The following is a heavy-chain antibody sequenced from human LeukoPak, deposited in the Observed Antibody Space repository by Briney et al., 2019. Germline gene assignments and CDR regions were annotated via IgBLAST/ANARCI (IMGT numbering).Heavy chain of an antibody. CDR3: AKGEAVAGEFQH. V-gene: IGHV3-23*01. CDR1: GFTFSSYS. J-gene: IGHJ1*01. CDR2: INGSGGST. D-gene: IGHD6-19*01. Sequence: PGGSLRLSCAASGFTFSSYSMNWVRQAPGKGLEWVSTINGSGGSTYYADSVKGRFTISRDNSKNTLYLQMNSLRAEDTAVYYCAKGEAVAGEFQHWGQGTLVTVSS.